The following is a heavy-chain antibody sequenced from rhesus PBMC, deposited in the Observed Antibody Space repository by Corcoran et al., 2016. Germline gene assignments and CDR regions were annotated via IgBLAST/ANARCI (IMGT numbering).Heavy chain of an antibody. Sequence: QVQLQESGPGLVKTSETLSLTCAVSGASIRSYWWNWIRQPPGKGLEWIGEINGNSGSTTYNPSLKSRVTISKDASKNQFSLKLSSVTTANTAVYYCARDGGGGWSGEDYWGQGVLVTVSS. CDR1: GASIRSYW. J-gene: IGHJ4*01. D-gene: IGHD6-37*01. CDR3: ARDGGGGWSGEDY. V-gene: IGHV4-80*01. CDR2: INGNSGST.